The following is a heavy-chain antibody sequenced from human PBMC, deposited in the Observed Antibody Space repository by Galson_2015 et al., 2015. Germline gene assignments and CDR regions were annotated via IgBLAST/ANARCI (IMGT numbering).Heavy chain of an antibody. CDR2: IYWDDDK. CDR3: AHSPYSGSFYYFDY. J-gene: IGHJ4*02. V-gene: IGHV2-5*02. D-gene: IGHD1-26*01. CDR1: GLSLSTSGVG. Sequence: PALVKPTQPLTLTCTFSGLSLSTSGVGVGWIRQPPGKALEWLALIYWDDDKRYSPSLKSRLTITKDTSKNQVALTMTNMDPVDTATYYCAHSPYSGSFYYFDYWGQGTLVTVFS.